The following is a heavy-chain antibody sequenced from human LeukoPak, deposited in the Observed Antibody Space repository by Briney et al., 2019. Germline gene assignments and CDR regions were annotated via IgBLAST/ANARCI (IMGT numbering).Heavy chain of an antibody. V-gene: IGHV4-34*01. CDR1: GGSFSGYY. J-gene: IGHJ4*02. CDR3: ARGKGTIFGWVRSDY. D-gene: IGHD3-3*01. CDR2: INHSGST. Sequence: SETLSLPCAVYGGSFSGYYRGWIRQPPGKGLEWIGEINHSGSTNYNPSLKSRVTISVDTSKNQFSLKLSSVTAADTAVYYCARGKGTIFGWVRSDYWGQGTLVTVSS.